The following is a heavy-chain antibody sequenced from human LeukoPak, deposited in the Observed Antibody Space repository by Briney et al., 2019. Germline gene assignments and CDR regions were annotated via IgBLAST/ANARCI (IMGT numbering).Heavy chain of an antibody. CDR3: ARHWETSSWYVDY. J-gene: IGHJ4*02. CDR2: IHYNGGA. Sequence: SQTLSLTCAVSGGSISSGGYYWSWIRQPPGKGLEWIGYIHYNGGANYNPSLKSRVTMSVDTSKSHLSLKLSSVTAADTAVYYCARHWETSSWYVDYWGQGTLVTVSS. V-gene: IGHV4-61*09. CDR1: GGSISSGGYY. D-gene: IGHD6-13*01.